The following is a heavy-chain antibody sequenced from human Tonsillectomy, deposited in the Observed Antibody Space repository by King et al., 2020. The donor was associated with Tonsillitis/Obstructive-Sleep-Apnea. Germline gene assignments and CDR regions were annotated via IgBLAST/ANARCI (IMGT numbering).Heavy chain of an antibody. CDR1: GYNFSNYW. CDR3: ARLEDFDILTGYSSLAMDV. CDR2: IYPGDSDT. V-gene: IGHV5-51*03. D-gene: IGHD3-9*01. J-gene: IGHJ6*02. Sequence: QLVQSGAEVKKPGESLKISCKGSGYNFSNYWIGWVRQMPGKGLEWMGIIYPGDSDTTYSPSFQGQVTISVDKSINTAYLQRRTLEASDTAMYYCARLEDFDILTGYSSLAMDVWGQGTTVTVSS.